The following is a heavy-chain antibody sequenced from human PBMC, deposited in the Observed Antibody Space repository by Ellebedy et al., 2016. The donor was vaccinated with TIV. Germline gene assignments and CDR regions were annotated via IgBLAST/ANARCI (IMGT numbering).Heavy chain of an antibody. D-gene: IGHD3-3*01. V-gene: IGHV3-23*01. CDR2: ISVSGVST. J-gene: IGHJ4*02. CDR3: AKVPDFWSGYLGYFDY. Sequence: GESLKISCAASGFTFSSYTMSWVRQAPGKGLEWVAAISVSGVSTYYADSVKGRFTISRDNSKDTVYLQMNSLRVEDTAVYYCAKVPDFWSGYLGYFDYWGQGTLVTVSS. CDR1: GFTFSSYT.